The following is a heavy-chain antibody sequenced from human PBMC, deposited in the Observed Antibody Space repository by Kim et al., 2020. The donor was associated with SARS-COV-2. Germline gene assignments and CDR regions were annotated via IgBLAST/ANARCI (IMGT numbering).Heavy chain of an antibody. D-gene: IGHD6-13*01. Sequence: GGSLRLSCAASGFTFSSYWMSWVRQAPGKGLEWVANIKQEGSEKYYVDSVKGRFTISRDNAQNSLYLQMNSLRAEDTALYYCARGGSQQLNYWGQGTLVTVST. V-gene: IGHV3-7*03. CDR3: ARGGSQQLNY. CDR2: IKQEGSEK. CDR1: GFTFSSYW. J-gene: IGHJ4*02.